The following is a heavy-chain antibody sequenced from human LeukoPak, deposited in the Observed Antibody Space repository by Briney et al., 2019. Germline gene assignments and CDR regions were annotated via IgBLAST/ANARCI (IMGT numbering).Heavy chain of an antibody. CDR1: GFTFSSYG. CDR2: IWYDGSNK. Sequence: HAGGSLRLSCAASGFTFSSYGMHWVRQAPGKGLEWVAVIWYDGSNKYYADSVKGRFTISRDNSKNTLYLQMNSLRAEDTAVYYCARGGYSYGDAFDIWGQGTMLTAAS. V-gene: IGHV3-33*01. J-gene: IGHJ3*02. D-gene: IGHD5-18*01. CDR3: ARGGYSYGDAFDI.